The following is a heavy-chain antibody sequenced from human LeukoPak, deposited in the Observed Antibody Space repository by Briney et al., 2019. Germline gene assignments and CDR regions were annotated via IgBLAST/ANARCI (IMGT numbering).Heavy chain of an antibody. CDR3: AKDSGYSYRYDN. CDR2: IRYDGSNK. Sequence: GGSLRLSCAASGFTFSSYGMHWVRQAPGKGLEWVAFIRYDGSNKYYAGSVKGRFTISRDNSKNTLYLQMNSLRAEDTAVYYCAKDSGYSYRYDNWGQGTLVTVSS. V-gene: IGHV3-30*02. D-gene: IGHD5-18*01. J-gene: IGHJ4*02. CDR1: GFTFSSYG.